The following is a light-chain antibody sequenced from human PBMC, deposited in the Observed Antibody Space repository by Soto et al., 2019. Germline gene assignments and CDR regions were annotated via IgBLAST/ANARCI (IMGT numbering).Light chain of an antibody. J-gene: IGKJ1*01. CDR2: KAS. Sequence: DIQMTQSPSTLSASVGDRVTITCRASQSISSWLAWYQQKPGKAPKLLIYKASSLESGVPSRFSGSGSGTEFTLTISSLQPDVFASYYCQQYNRYPWTFGKGTKVEIK. V-gene: IGKV1-5*03. CDR3: QQYNRYPWT. CDR1: QSISSW.